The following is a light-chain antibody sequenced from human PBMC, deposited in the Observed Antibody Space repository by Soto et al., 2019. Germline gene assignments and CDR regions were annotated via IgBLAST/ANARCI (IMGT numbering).Light chain of an antibody. CDR2: LGS. CDR1: RNLMHSNGYSY. CDR3: MQTLQTPT. J-gene: IGKJ1*01. V-gene: IGKV2-28*01. Sequence: DIVMTQSPLSLPVTPGEPASISCRSSRNLMHSNGYSYLDWYLQKPGQSPQLLIYLGSNRASGVPDRFSGSGSGTDFILRISRVEAEDVGVYYCMQTLQTPTFGQGTKVDIK.